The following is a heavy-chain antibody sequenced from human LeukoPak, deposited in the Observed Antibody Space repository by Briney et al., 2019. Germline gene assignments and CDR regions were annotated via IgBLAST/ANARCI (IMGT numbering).Heavy chain of an antibody. V-gene: IGHV2-5*01. Sequence: SGPTLVNPTQTLTLTCTFSGFSLSTSGVGVGWIRQPPGKALEWLALIYWNDDKRYSPSLKSRLTITKDTSKNQVVLTMTNMDPVVTATYYCAHSPMLAQQEGFFDYWGQGTLVTVSS. D-gene: IGHD6-13*01. J-gene: IGHJ4*02. CDR3: AHSPMLAQQEGFFDY. CDR2: IYWNDDK. CDR1: GFSLSTSGVG.